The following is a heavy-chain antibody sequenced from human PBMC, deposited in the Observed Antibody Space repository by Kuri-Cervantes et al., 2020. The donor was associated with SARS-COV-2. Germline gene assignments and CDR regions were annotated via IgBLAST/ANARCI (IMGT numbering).Heavy chain of an antibody. CDR2: INSDGSST. V-gene: IGHV3-74*01. CDR3: ARDIYPNGPLGF. Sequence: GESLKISCAASGFTFSSYAMHRVRQAPGKGLVWVSRINSDGSSTSYADSVKGRFTISRDNAKNTLYLQMNSLRAEDTAVYYCARDIYPNGPLGFWGQGTLVTVSS. CDR1: GFTFSSYA. J-gene: IGHJ4*02. D-gene: IGHD1-1*01.